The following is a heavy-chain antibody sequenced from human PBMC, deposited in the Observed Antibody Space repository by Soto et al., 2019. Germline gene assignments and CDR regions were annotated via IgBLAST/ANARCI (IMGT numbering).Heavy chain of an antibody. D-gene: IGHD3-3*02. CDR2: ISSSSSAI. V-gene: IGHV3-48*01. CDR3: ARVESRIASRSGY. J-gene: IGHJ4*02. Sequence: EVLLVESGGGLVQPGGSLRLSCAASGFTFSSYSMNWVRQAPGKGLEWVSYISSSSSAIYYADSVRGRFTISRDNAKNSLYLQMNSLRAEDTAVYYCARVESRIASRSGYWGQGTLVTVSS. CDR1: GFTFSSYS.